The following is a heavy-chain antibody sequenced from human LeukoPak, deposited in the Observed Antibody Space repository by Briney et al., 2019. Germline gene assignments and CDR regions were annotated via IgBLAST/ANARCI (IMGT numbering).Heavy chain of an antibody. CDR3: AAVGATETHFDY. D-gene: IGHD1-26*01. Sequence: GGSLRLSCAASGFTFSGYWMHWVRQAPGKGLVWVSRINTDGSSMSYADSVKGRFTISRDNAKNTLYLQMNSLRAEDTAVYYCAAVGATETHFDYWGQGTLVTVSS. V-gene: IGHV3-74*01. CDR1: GFTFSGYW. J-gene: IGHJ4*02. CDR2: INTDGSSM.